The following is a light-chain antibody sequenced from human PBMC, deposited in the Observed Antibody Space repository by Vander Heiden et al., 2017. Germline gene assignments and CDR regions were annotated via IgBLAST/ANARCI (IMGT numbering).Light chain of an antibody. J-gene: IGLJ1*01. CDR3: TSYTSTSPRI. Sequence: QSALTQPASVSGSPGPSITISCTGTSSDVGGYNYVSWYQQHPGRAPKLVIFDVSSRPSGVSARISGSKSGSTASLTISGLQLEDEADYYCTSYTSTSPRIFGTGTKVSVL. CDR2: DVS. V-gene: IGLV2-14*03. CDR1: SSDVGGYNY.